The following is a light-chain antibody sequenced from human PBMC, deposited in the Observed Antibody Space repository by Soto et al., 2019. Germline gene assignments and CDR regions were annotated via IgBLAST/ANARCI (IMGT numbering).Light chain of an antibody. CDR2: GNS. CDR3: QSYDSSLSGRGV. CDR1: SSNIGAGYD. V-gene: IGLV1-40*01. J-gene: IGLJ2*01. Sequence: QSALTQPPSVSGAPGQRVTISCTGSSSNIGAGYDVHWYQQLPGTAPKLLIYGNSNRPSGVPDRFSGSKSGTSASLAITGLQAEDEADYYCQSYDSSLSGRGVFGGGTQLTVL.